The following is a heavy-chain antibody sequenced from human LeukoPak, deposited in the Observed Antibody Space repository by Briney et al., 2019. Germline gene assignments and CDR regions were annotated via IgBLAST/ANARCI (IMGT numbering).Heavy chain of an antibody. J-gene: IGHJ4*02. CDR1: GFTFSNYA. Sequence: GGSLRLSCAASGFTFSNYAVNWVRQAPGKGLEWVSTIRVNGDSTFYADSVKGRFTISRDNSKNTLYLQMNSLRVEDTAVYYCTRDRSGDYYFDYWGQGTLVTVSS. CDR2: IRVNGDST. V-gene: IGHV3-23*01. CDR3: TRDRSGDYYFDY. D-gene: IGHD4-17*01.